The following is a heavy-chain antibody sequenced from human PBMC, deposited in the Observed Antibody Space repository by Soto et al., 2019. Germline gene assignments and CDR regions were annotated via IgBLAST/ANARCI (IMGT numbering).Heavy chain of an antibody. D-gene: IGHD5-12*01. J-gene: IGHJ6*02. CDR1: GFTFSSYS. V-gene: IGHV3-48*02. CDR3: ARAPYSGYDYGYYGMPV. CDR2: ISSSSSTI. Sequence: PGGSLRLSCAASGFTFSSYSMNWVRQAPGKGLEWVSYISSSSSTIYYADSVKGRFTISRDNAKNSLYLQMNSLRDEDTAVYYCARAPYSGYDYGYYGMPVWGQGTTVTVSS.